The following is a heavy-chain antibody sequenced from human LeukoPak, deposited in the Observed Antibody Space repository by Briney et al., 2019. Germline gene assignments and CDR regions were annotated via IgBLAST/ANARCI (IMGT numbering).Heavy chain of an antibody. Sequence: SETLSLTCTVSGGSISSSSYYWGWIRQPPGKGLEWIGSIYYSGSTYYNPSLKSRVTISVDTSKNQFSLKLSSVTAADTAVYYCAIPRGSIAARFSNWFDPWGQGTLVTVSS. CDR1: GGSISSSSYY. CDR3: AIPRGSIAARFSNWFDP. V-gene: IGHV4-39*01. J-gene: IGHJ5*02. CDR2: IYYSGST. D-gene: IGHD6-6*01.